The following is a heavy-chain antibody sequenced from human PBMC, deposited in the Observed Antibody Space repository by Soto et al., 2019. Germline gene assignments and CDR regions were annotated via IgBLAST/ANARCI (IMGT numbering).Heavy chain of an antibody. J-gene: IGHJ4*02. Sequence: QVQLVQSGAEVKKPGASVKVSCKASGYTFTSTWMHWVRQAPGQGLEWMGIINPYGGAATYAEKFQGRVTMTRDTSTTTDYMELSSLRSENTAMYYCARDQSQSSAYWWLDYWGQGTQVTVSS. CDR3: ARDQSQSSAYWWLDY. V-gene: IGHV1-46*01. CDR2: INPYGGAA. CDR1: GYTFTSTW. D-gene: IGHD3-22*01.